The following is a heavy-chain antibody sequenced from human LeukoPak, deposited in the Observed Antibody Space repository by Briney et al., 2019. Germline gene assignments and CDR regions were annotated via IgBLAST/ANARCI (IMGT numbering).Heavy chain of an antibody. CDR1: GYTFSNYV. Sequence: GASVKVSCQASGYTFSNYVLTWVRQAPGQGLEWMGIINTSGGSTRYAQKFQGRVTMTRDTSTSTVYMELNSLRFDDTAVYYCAREASCGGDCYSVGGAFDIWGQGTMVTVSS. V-gene: IGHV1-46*01. CDR3: AREASCGGDCYSVGGAFDI. CDR2: INTSGGST. D-gene: IGHD2-21*02. J-gene: IGHJ3*02.